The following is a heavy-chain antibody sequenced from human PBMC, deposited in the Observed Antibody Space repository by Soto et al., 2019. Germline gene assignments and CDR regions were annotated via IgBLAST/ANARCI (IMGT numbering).Heavy chain of an antibody. J-gene: IGHJ6*02. CDR3: ARVGGDVPRRGRGYYYGMDV. Sequence: QVQLQASGPGLVKPSETLSLTCTVSGGSVSSGSYYWRWIRQPPGTGLEWIGYIYYGGSTNYNPSLKSRVTISVDTSKNQCSLKLSSVTAADTAVYYCARVGGDVPRRGRGYYYGMDVWGQGTTVTVSS. D-gene: IGHD2-21*01. CDR1: GGSVSSGSYY. V-gene: IGHV4-61*01. CDR2: IYYGGST.